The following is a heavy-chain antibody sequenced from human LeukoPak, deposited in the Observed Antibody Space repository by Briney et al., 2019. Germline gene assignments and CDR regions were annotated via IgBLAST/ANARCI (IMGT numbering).Heavy chain of an antibody. V-gene: IGHV1-69*05. Sequence: ASVKVSCKASGGTFSSYAISWVRQAPGQGLEWMGGIIPIFGTANYAQKFQGRVTITTDESTCTAYMELSSLRSEDTAVYYCARAIVGATGGLYYFDYWGQGTLVTVSS. CDR2: IIPIFGTA. CDR3: ARAIVGATGGLYYFDY. CDR1: GGTFSSYA. J-gene: IGHJ4*02. D-gene: IGHD1-26*01.